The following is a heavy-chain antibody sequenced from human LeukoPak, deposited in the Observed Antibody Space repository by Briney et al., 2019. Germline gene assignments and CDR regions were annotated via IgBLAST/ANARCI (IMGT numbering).Heavy chain of an antibody. CDR2: IFGSGGST. V-gene: IGHV3-23*01. CDR3: ANNGGVAVAGSFDY. CDR1: GFTFSSYA. Sequence: PGGSLRLSCAASGFTFSSYAMSWVRQAPGKGLEWVSTIFGSGGSTYYADSVKGRFTISRDNSKNTLYLQMNSLRAEDTAVYYCANNGGVAVAGSFDYWGQGTLVTVSS. J-gene: IGHJ4*02. D-gene: IGHD6-19*01.